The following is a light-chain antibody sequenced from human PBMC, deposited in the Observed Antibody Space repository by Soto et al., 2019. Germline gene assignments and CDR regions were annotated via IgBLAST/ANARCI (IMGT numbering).Light chain of an antibody. J-gene: IGKJ1*01. Sequence: EIVLTQSPGTLSLSPGERATLSCRASQSVSSSYLAWYQQKLGQAPRLLIYATSSRATGVPARFSGRGSGTDFTLTISRLEPEDFAVYFCQQYGSSRWTFGQGTKVEIK. CDR2: ATS. CDR3: QQYGSSRWT. V-gene: IGKV3-20*01. CDR1: QSVSSSY.